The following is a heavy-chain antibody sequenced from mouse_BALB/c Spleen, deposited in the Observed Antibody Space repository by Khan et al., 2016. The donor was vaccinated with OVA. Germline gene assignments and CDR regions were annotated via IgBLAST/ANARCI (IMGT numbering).Heavy chain of an antibody. CDR2: IWSDGST. V-gene: IGHV2-6-1*01. CDR1: GFSLTNYG. D-gene: IGHD2-10*01. Sequence: VQLQESGPGLVAPSQSLSITCTISGFSLTNYGIHWVRQPPGKGLEWLVMIWSDGSTTYNSALKSRLSISKDNSKSQVFLKMNSLQTDDTAMYYGARQPYYHYNIMDYWGQGTSGTVSS. J-gene: IGHJ4*01. CDR3: ARQPYYHYNIMDY.